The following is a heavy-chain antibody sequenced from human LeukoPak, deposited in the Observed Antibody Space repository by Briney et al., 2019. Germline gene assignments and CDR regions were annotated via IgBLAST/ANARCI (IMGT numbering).Heavy chain of an antibody. CDR1: GFIFTSSA. Sequence: SVKVSCKASGFIFTSSAMQWVRQARGQRLEWIGWIVVGSGNTNYAQKFQGRVTITRDTSTSTACMELTSLRSEDTAMYYCAAGGETVPFDYWGQGTLVTVSS. J-gene: IGHJ4*02. D-gene: IGHD7-27*01. CDR2: IVVGSGNT. CDR3: AAGGETVPFDY. V-gene: IGHV1-58*02.